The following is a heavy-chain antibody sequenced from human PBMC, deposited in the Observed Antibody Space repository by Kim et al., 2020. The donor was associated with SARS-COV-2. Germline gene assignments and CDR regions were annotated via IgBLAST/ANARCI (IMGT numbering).Heavy chain of an antibody. D-gene: IGHD6-19*01. J-gene: IGHJ5*02. CDR3: SRGRQWLVRRRWVDP. V-gene: IGHV4-34*01. CDR2: INHSGST. Sequence: SETLSLTCAVYGGSFSGYYWSWIRQPPGKGLEWIGEINHSGSTNYNPSLKSRVTISVDTSKNQFSLKLSSVTAADTAVDYCSRGRQWLVRRRWVDPWGQG. CDR1: GGSFSGYY.